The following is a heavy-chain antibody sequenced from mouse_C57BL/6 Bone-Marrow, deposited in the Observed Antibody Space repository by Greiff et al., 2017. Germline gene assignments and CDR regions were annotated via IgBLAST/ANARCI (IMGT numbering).Heavy chain of an antibody. V-gene: IGHV1-52*01. Sequence: QVQLQQPGAELVRPGSSVKLSCKASGYTFTSYWMHWVKQRPIQGLEWIGNIDPSDSDTHYNQKFKDKATLTVDKSSSTAYMQLSSLTSEDSAVYYCARSGSNFPDFDYGGQGTTLTVSS. CDR1: GYTFTSYW. CDR2: IDPSDSDT. J-gene: IGHJ2*01. CDR3: ARSGSNFPDFDY. D-gene: IGHD2-5*01.